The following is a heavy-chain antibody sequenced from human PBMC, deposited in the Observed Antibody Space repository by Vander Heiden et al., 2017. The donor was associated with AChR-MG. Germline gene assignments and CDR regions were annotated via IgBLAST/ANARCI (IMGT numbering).Heavy chain of an antibody. J-gene: IGHJ6*02. D-gene: IGHD2-2*01. Sequence: EMQLVESGGTLVQPGGSLRLSCAASGFTLSSYWRSWVRQAPGKGLEWVANIKQDGSEKYYEDSVKGRLIISRDNAKKSLYLQMNSLRVEDTAVYYCARDGVRVPARMVYYYYGLDVWGQGTTVTVSS. V-gene: IGHV3-7*01. CDR3: ARDGVRVPARMVYYYYGLDV. CDR2: IKQDGSEK. CDR1: GFTLSSYW.